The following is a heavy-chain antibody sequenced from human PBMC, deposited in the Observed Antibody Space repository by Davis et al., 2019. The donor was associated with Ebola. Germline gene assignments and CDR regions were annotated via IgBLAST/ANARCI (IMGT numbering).Heavy chain of an antibody. Sequence: GESLKISCKGSGNSFTSHWIGWVRQMPGKGLDWMGIIYTGDSDTRYSPSFRGQVTISADKSIKTAFLQWSSLKASDTAMYYCASLRRTITGMDDAFDIWGQGTMVTVSS. CDR1: GNSFTSHW. CDR3: ASLRRTITGMDDAFDI. D-gene: IGHD1-20*01. CDR2: IYTGDSDT. V-gene: IGHV5-51*01. J-gene: IGHJ3*02.